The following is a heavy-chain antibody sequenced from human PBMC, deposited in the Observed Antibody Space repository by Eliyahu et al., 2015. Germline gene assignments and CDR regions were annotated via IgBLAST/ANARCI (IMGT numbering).Heavy chain of an antibody. D-gene: IGHD5-18*01. Sequence: QVQLVESGGGVVQPGRSLRLXCAASGFXXXXXGLXWVRQAPGKGLEWVAVIWYDGSNKYYADSVKGRFTISRDNSKNTLYLQMNSLRAEDTAVYYCARDRGGYRRGTPYYYYGMDVWGQGTTVTVSS. CDR2: IWYDGSNK. CDR3: ARDRGGYRRGTPYYYYGMDV. J-gene: IGHJ6*02. CDR1: GFXXXXXG. V-gene: IGHV3-33*01.